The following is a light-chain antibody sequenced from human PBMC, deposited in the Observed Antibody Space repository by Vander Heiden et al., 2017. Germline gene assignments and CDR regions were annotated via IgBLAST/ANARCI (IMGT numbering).Light chain of an antibody. J-gene: IGKJ3*01. Sequence: DIVLTQSPGPLSLSPGERATLSCRASQSVSSSYLAWYQQRPGQAPRLLIYGASSMATGIPDRFSGSGSGTDFTLTISRLEPEDFAVYYCQQYGSSPPFTFGPGTKVDIK. V-gene: IGKV3-20*01. CDR3: QQYGSSPPFT. CDR2: GAS. CDR1: QSVSSSY.